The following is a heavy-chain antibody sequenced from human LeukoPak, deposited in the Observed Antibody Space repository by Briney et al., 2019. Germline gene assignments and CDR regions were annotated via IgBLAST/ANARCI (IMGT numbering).Heavy chain of an antibody. Sequence: ASVKVSCKASGYTFTSYYMHWVRQAPGQGLEWMGIVNPSGGSTSYPQKFQGRVTMTRDTSTSTAYMELSSLRSEDTAVYFCARDGVAGTYYFDYWGHGPLVTVSS. D-gene: IGHD6-19*01. CDR2: VNPSGGST. CDR3: ARDGVAGTYYFDY. V-gene: IGHV1-46*01. J-gene: IGHJ4*01. CDR1: GYTFTSYY.